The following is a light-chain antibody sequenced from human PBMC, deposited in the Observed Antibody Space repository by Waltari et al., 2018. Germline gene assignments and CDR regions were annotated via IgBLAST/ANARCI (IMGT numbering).Light chain of an antibody. CDR1: QSVSSSY. CDR2: GAS. Sequence: EIVLTQSPGTLSLSPGERATLSCRASQSVSSSYLAWYQQKPGQAPRLLIYGASSRATGIPDRFSGSGSGTDFTLTISRLEPKDFAVYYCQQYGSSPLFGQGTKVEIK. J-gene: IGKJ1*01. V-gene: IGKV3-20*01. CDR3: QQYGSSPL.